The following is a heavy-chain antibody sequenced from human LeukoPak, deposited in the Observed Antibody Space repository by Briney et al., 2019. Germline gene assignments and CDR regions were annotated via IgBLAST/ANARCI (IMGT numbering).Heavy chain of an antibody. CDR1: GGSISSGGYS. V-gene: IGHV4-30-2*01. D-gene: IGHD3-10*01. CDR2: IYHSGST. J-gene: IGHJ3*02. CDR3: ARDGADAFDI. Sequence: PSETLSLTFAVSGGSISSGGYSWSWIRQPPGKGLEWIGYIYHSGSTYYNPSLKSRVTISVDRSKNQFSLKLSSVTAADTAVYYCARDGADAFDIWGQGTMVTVSS.